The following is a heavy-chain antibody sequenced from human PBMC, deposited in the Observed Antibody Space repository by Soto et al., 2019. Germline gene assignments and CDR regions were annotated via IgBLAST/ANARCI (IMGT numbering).Heavy chain of an antibody. CDR2: ISAAGVSA. CDR3: ARVFRGYSGYVEF. D-gene: IGHD5-18*01. V-gene: IGHV3-23*01. CDR1: GFTCTNYA. Sequence: GTLRLSCATYGFTCTNYAMTWVRQAPGGGMEWVSSISAAGVSAYYTDSLKGRFTISRDNSRNTVYLQLNNLRTEDTAFYFCARVFRGYSGYVEFWGQGTLVTVSS. J-gene: IGHJ4*02.